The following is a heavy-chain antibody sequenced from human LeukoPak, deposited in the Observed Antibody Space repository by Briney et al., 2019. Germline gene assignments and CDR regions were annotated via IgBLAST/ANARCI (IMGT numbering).Heavy chain of an antibody. Sequence: TSETLSLTCTVSGGSISSHYWSWIRQPPGKGLEWIGYIYYSGSTNYNPSLKSRVTISVDTSKNQFSLKLSSVTAADTAVYYCARGSNGWYYFDYWGQGTLVTVSS. CDR2: IYYSGST. CDR1: GGSISSHY. CDR3: ARGSNGWYYFDY. J-gene: IGHJ4*02. D-gene: IGHD6-19*01. V-gene: IGHV4-59*08.